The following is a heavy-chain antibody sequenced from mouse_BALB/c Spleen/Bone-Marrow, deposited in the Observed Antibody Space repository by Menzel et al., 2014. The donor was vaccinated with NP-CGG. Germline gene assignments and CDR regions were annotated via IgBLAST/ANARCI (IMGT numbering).Heavy chain of an antibody. Sequence: QVQLQQSGAELVKPGASVKLSCKASGYTFTIYWMHWVKQRPGQGLEWIGEIDPSDSDANYNQKFKGKATLTVDKSSTTAYMQLSSLTSEDSAVYYRARRNYYGSHYWDFDVWGAGTTVTVSS. D-gene: IGHD1-1*01. J-gene: IGHJ1*01. CDR1: GYTFTIYW. CDR3: ARRNYYGSHYWDFDV. V-gene: IGHV1-69*02. CDR2: IDPSDSDA.